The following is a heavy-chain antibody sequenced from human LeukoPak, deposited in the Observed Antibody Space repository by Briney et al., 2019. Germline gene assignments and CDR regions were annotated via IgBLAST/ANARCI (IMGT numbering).Heavy chain of an antibody. CDR1: GYTFTSYG. V-gene: IGHV1-18*01. CDR3: ATGDQIVGANGHSDDY. CDR2: ISAYNGNT. D-gene: IGHD1-26*01. Sequence: GASVKVSCKASGYTFTSYGISWVRQAPGQGLEWMGWISAYNGNTNYAQKLQGRVTMTTDTSTSTAYMELRSLRSDDTAVYYCATGDQIVGANGHSDDYWGQGTLVPVSS. J-gene: IGHJ4*02.